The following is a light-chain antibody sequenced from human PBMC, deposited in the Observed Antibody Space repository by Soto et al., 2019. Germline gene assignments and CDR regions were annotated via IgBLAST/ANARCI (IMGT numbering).Light chain of an antibody. CDR3: QQSYSTFT. Sequence: DIQMTQSPSSLSSSVGDRVTITCRASQSISSYLNWYQQKPGKAPKLLIYAASSLQSGVPSRFSGSGSGTDFTLTISNLQPEDFATYYWQQSYSTFTFGPGTKVDIK. J-gene: IGKJ3*01. V-gene: IGKV1-39*01. CDR1: QSISSY. CDR2: AAS.